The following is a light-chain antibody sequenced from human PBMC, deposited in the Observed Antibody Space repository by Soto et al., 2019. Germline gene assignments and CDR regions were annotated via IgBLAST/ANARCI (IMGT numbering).Light chain of an antibody. Sequence: QSALTQPPSASGSPGQSVTISCTGTSSDVGGYNYVSWYQQHPGKAPKLMISEVSKRTSGVPDRFSGSKSGNTASLTVSGLQAEDEADYYCSSYAGSNYVFGTGTKLTV. CDR1: SSDVGGYNY. J-gene: IGLJ1*01. V-gene: IGLV2-8*01. CDR2: EVS. CDR3: SSYAGSNYV.